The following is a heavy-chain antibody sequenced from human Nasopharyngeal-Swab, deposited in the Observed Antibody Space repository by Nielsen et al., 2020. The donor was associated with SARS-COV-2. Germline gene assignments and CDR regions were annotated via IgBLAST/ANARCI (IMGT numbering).Heavy chain of an antibody. J-gene: IGHJ6*02. Sequence: SETLSLTCTVSGGSISSYYWSWIRQPPGKGLEWIGYIYYSGSTNYNPSLKSRVTISVDTSKSQFSLKLSSVTAADTAVYYCARDSMVRGLGTNYYYYYGMDVWGQGTTVTVSS. CDR3: ARDSMVRGLGTNYYYYYGMDV. CDR1: GGSISSYY. D-gene: IGHD3-10*01. CDR2: IYYSGST. V-gene: IGHV4-59*01.